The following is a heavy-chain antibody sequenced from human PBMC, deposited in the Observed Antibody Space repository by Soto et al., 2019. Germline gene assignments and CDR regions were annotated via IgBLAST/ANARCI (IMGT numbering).Heavy chain of an antibody. CDR2: ISGSGGST. J-gene: IGHJ4*02. CDR1: GFTFSSYA. CDR3: AKVWYGYSSSPNDY. Sequence: GGSLRLSCAASGFTFSSYAMSWVRQAPGKGLEWVSAISGSGGSTYYADYVKGRFTISRDNSKNTLYLQMNSLRAEDTAVYYCAKVWYGYSSSPNDYWGQGTLVTVSS. D-gene: IGHD6-13*01. V-gene: IGHV3-23*01.